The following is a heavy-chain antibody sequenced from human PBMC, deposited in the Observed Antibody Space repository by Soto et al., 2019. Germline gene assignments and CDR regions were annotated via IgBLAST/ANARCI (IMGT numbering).Heavy chain of an antibody. J-gene: IGHJ6*02. CDR2: TYYRSKWHN. Sequence: PSQTLSLTCAISGDSVSSNSAAWNWIRQSPSRGLEWLGRTYYRSKWHNDYAVSVKSRITINPDTSKNQFSLQLNSVTPEDTAVYYCARDVGTTVYYYYGMDVWGQGTTVTVYS. V-gene: IGHV6-1*01. CDR1: GDSVSSNSAA. D-gene: IGHD1-26*01. CDR3: ARDVGTTVYYYYGMDV.